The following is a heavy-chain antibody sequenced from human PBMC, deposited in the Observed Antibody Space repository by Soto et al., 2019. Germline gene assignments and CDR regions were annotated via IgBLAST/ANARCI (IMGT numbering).Heavy chain of an antibody. CDR2: IYYTGTT. Sequence: SETLSLTCTVSGGSISSASHHWGWIRQPPGKGLEWIGSIYYTGTTYYNPSLKSRLTISVDTSRHQFSLKLSSVTAADTAVYYCAREYYSSPDSWGQGTLVTVSS. CDR1: GGSISSASHH. J-gene: IGHJ4*02. D-gene: IGHD3-10*01. V-gene: IGHV4-39*02. CDR3: AREYYSSPDS.